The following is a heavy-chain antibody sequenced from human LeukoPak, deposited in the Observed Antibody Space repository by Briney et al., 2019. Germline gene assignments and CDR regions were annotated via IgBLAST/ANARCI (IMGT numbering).Heavy chain of an antibody. J-gene: IGHJ4*02. CDR1: GFTFSSYW. V-gene: IGHV3-74*01. CDR2: INSDGSST. Sequence: GGSLRLSCAASGFTFSSYWMHWVRRAPGKGLVCVSRINSDGSSTSYADSVKGRFTISRDNAKNTLYLQMNSLRAEDTAVYYCARVRITGLYFDYWGREPWSPSPQ. CDR3: ARVRITGLYFDY. D-gene: IGHD5-24*01.